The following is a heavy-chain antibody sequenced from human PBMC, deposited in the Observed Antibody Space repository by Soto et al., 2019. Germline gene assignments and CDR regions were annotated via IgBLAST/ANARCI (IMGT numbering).Heavy chain of an antibody. Sequence: TSVKVSWEASGYRYTSYGISWVRQAPGQGLEWMGWISAYNGNTNYAQKLQGRVTMTTDTSTSTAYMELRSLRSDDTAVYYCARKGIWFGELSVDYWGQGTLVTVSS. CDR1: GYRYTSYG. CDR2: ISAYNGNT. D-gene: IGHD3-10*01. J-gene: IGHJ4*02. V-gene: IGHV1-18*01. CDR3: ARKGIWFGELSVDY.